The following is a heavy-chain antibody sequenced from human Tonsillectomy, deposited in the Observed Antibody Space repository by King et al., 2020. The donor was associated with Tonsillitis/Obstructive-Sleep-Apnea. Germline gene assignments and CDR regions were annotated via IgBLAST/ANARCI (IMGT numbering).Heavy chain of an antibody. V-gene: IGHV3-43*01. CDR3: AKGYGGNSDPFDY. Sequence: VQLVESGGVVVQPGGSLRLSCTASGFTFDDYTMNWVRQAPGKGLEWVSLISWDGGSRYYADSVKGRFTISGDNRKNSLYLQMNSLRTEDTALYYCAKGYGGNSDPFDYWGQGTLVTVSS. J-gene: IGHJ4*02. CDR1: GFTFDDYT. CDR2: ISWDGGSR. D-gene: IGHD4-23*01.